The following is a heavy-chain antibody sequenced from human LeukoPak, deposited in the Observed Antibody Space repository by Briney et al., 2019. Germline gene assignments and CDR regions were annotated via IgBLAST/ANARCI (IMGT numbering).Heavy chain of an antibody. D-gene: IGHD2-2*02. CDR2: INHSGST. CDR3: ARGRFRGWDIVVVPAAIPHWFDP. Sequence: PSETLSLTCAVYGGSFSGYYWSWLRQPPGKGLEWIGEINHSGSTNYNPSLKSRVTISVDTSKNQFSLKLSSVTAADTAVYYCARGRFRGWDIVVVPAAIPHWFDPWGQGTLVTVSS. J-gene: IGHJ5*02. V-gene: IGHV4-34*01. CDR1: GGSFSGYY.